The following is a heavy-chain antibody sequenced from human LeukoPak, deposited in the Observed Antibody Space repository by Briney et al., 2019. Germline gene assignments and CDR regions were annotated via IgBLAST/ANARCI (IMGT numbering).Heavy chain of an antibody. V-gene: IGHV3-64*01. CDR3: ARDFLQLWPSPGFDY. Sequence: GGSLRLSCAASGFTFSSYAMHWVRQAPGKGLEYVSAISSNGGSTYYANSVKGRFTISRDNSKNTLYLQMGSLRSDDTAVYYCARDFLQLWPSPGFDYWGQGTLVTVSS. D-gene: IGHD5-18*01. CDR2: ISSNGGST. J-gene: IGHJ4*02. CDR1: GFTFSSYA.